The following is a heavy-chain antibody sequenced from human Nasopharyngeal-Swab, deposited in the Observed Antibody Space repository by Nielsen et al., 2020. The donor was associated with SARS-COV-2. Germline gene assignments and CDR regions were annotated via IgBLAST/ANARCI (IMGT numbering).Heavy chain of an antibody. V-gene: IGHV3-21*04. J-gene: IGHJ5*02. Sequence: GESLKISCAASGFTFSSYSMNWVRQAPGKGLEWVSSISSSSSYIYYADSVKGRFTISRDNAKNSLYLRMNSLRAEDTAVYYCAKDPTVYVVYNWFDPWGQGTLVTVSS. CDR3: AKDPTVYVVYNWFDP. CDR1: GFTFSSYS. CDR2: ISSSSSYI. D-gene: IGHD4-11*01.